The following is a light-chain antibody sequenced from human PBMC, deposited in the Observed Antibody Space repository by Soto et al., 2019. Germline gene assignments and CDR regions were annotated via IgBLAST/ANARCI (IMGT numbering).Light chain of an antibody. J-gene: IGLJ1*01. CDR2: EVS. V-gene: IGLV2-8*01. CDR3: SSFAGSNNYV. Sequence: QSVLTQPPSASGSPGQSVTISCTGTSSDVGGYSYVSWYQQHPGKAPKLMIYEVSERPSGVPDRFSGSKSGNTASLTVSGLQAENEADYYSSSFAGSNNYVFGTGTKLTVL. CDR1: SSDVGGYSY.